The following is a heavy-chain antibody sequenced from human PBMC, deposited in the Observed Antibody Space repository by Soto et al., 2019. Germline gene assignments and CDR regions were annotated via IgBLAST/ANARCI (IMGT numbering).Heavy chain of an antibody. CDR2: ISYDGSNK. D-gene: IGHD6-19*01. V-gene: IGHV3-30*18. J-gene: IGHJ4*02. CDR1: GFTFGSYG. CDR3: AKDRFRIAVAAPFDY. Sequence: QVQLVESGGGVVQPGRSQRLSCAASGFTFGSYGMHWVRQAPGKGLEWVAVISYDGSNKYYADSVKGRFTISRDNSKNTLYLQMNSLRAEDTAVYYCAKDRFRIAVAAPFDYWGQGTLVTVSS.